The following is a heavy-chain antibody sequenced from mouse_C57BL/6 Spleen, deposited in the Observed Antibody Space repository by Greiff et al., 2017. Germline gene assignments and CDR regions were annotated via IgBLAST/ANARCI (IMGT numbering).Heavy chain of an antibody. CDR3: ARLGAQAKGFAY. CDR1: GFTFSSYA. CDR2: ISDGGSYT. V-gene: IGHV5-4*01. D-gene: IGHD3-2*02. Sequence: EVQGVESGGGLVKPGGSLKLSCAASGFTFSSYAMSWVRQTPEKRLEWVATISDGGSYTYYPDNVKGRFTISRDNAKNNLYLQMSHLKSEDTAMYYCARLGAQAKGFAYWGQGTLVTVSA. J-gene: IGHJ3*01.